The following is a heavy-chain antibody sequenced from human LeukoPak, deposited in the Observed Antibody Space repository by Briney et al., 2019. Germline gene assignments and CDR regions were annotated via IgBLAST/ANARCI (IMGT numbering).Heavy chain of an antibody. CDR2: INHSGST. CDR3: ARTSAYYYDSSGYPPFGY. Sequence: PSETLSLTCAVYGGSFSGYYWSWIRQPPGKGLEWIGEINHSGSTNYNPSLKSRVTISVDTSKNQFSLKLSSVTAADTAVYYCARTSAYYYDSSGYPPFGYWGQGTLVTVSS. D-gene: IGHD3-22*01. V-gene: IGHV4-34*01. CDR1: GGSFSGYY. J-gene: IGHJ4*02.